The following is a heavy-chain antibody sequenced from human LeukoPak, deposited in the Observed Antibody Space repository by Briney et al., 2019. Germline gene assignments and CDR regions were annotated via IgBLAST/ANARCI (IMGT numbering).Heavy chain of an antibody. J-gene: IGHJ4*02. Sequence: PGGSLRLSCAASGFTFSSYGMSWVRQAPGKGLEWVSAISGSGGSTYYADSVEGRFTISRDNSKNTLYLQMNSLRAEDTAVYYCAKDQGDSSGYYDYWGQGTLVTVSS. CDR3: AKDQGDSSGYYDY. CDR1: GFTFSSYG. CDR2: ISGSGGST. V-gene: IGHV3-23*01. D-gene: IGHD3-22*01.